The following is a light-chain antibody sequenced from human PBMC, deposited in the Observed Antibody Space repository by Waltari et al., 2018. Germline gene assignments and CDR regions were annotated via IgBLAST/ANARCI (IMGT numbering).Light chain of an antibody. J-gene: IGLJ2*01. CDR2: GDN. CDR1: SGNLATNY. Sequence: FMLTQPHPVSESPGKTVTISCTRRSGNLATNYVPWYQQRPGSAPTKVIYGDNQRPSGVPDRFSGSIDSSSNSASLIISGLKAEDEADYYCQSFDSSHVVFGGGTKLTVL. CDR3: QSFDSSHVV. V-gene: IGLV6-57*03.